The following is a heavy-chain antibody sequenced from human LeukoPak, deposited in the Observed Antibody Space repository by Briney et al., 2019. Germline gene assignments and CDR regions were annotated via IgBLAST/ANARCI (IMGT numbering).Heavy chain of an antibody. D-gene: IGHD1/OR15-1a*01. CDR3: ARGRPRWNKAIDL. CDR1: GGSFSGYY. CDR2: INHSGST. V-gene: IGHV4-34*01. Sequence: PSETLSLTCAVYGGSFSGYYWSWIRQPPGKGLEWIGEINHSGSTNYNPSLKSRVTISVDTSKNQFSLKLSSVTAADTAVYYCARGRPRWNKAIDLWGRGTLVTVSS. J-gene: IGHJ2*01.